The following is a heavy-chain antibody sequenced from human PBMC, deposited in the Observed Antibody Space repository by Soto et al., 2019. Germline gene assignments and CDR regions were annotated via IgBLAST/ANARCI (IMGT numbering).Heavy chain of an antibody. Sequence: GGSRRLSGAASGFTFSSYGMHWVRQAPGKGLEWVAVIWYDGSNKYYADSVKGRFTISRDNSKNTLYLQMNSLRAEDTAVYYCARDLQTGTLDYWGQGTLVTVSS. CDR2: IWYDGSNK. CDR3: ARDLQTGTLDY. CDR1: GFTFSSYG. V-gene: IGHV3-33*01. J-gene: IGHJ4*02. D-gene: IGHD7-27*01.